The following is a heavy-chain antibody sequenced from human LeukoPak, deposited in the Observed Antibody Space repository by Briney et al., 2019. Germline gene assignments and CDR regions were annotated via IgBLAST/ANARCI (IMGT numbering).Heavy chain of an antibody. D-gene: IGHD1-26*01. CDR2: IYHSGIT. V-gene: IGHV4-38-2*02. CDR3: ARFNSGSYQHYFDY. Sequence: SETLSLTCTVSGYSISSGYYWGWIRQPPEKGLEWIGSIYHSGITYYNPSLKSRVTISVDTSKNQFSLRLSSVTAADTAVYYCARFNSGSYQHYFDYWGQGTLVTVSS. CDR1: GYSISSGYY. J-gene: IGHJ4*02.